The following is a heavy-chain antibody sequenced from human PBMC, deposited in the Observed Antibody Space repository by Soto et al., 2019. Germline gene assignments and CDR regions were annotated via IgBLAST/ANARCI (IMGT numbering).Heavy chain of an antibody. Sequence: QVQLVESGGGVVQPGRSLRLSCAASVFTFSSYGMHWVRQAPGKGLDWVAVISYDGSNKYYADSVTGRFTISRDNSKNTLYLQMTSLRAEDTAVYYCAPWFGAFDYWGQGTLGTVSS. J-gene: IGHJ4*02. CDR2: ISYDGSNK. CDR1: VFTFSSYG. D-gene: IGHD3-10*01. V-gene: IGHV3-30*03. CDR3: APWFGAFDY.